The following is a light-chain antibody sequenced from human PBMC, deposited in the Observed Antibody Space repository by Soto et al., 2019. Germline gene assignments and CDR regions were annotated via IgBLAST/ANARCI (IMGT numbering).Light chain of an antibody. CDR1: QSVSSSY. CDR3: QQYGSSPWT. V-gene: IGKV3-20*01. Sequence: EIELTQSPGTLSLSPGERATLSCRASQSVSSSYLAWYQQKPGQAPRLLIYGASSRATGIPDRFSGSGSGTDFSLTISRLEPEDFAMYYCQQYGSSPWTFGQGTKVDI. CDR2: GAS. J-gene: IGKJ1*01.